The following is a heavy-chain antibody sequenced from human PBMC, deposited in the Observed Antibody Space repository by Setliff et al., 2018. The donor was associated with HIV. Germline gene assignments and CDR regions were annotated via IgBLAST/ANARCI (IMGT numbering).Heavy chain of an antibody. V-gene: IGHV1-69*10. CDR3: ARDQTYYYDSSGYYYPTMQTNFDY. D-gene: IGHD3-22*01. Sequence: GASVKVSCKASGGTFSSYAISWVRQAPGQGLEWLGGIIPILGIGNYAQRFQGRVTITADKSTSTAYMELSSLRSEDTAVYYCARDQTYYYDSSGYYYPTMQTNFDYWGQGTPVTVSS. CDR1: GGTFSSYA. J-gene: IGHJ4*02. CDR2: IIPILGIG.